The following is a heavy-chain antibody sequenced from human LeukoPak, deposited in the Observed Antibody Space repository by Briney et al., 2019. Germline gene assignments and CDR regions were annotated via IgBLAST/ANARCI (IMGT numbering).Heavy chain of an antibody. CDR1: GYTFTSYG. CDR3: ARDFIAVAGTEMDY. D-gene: IGHD6-19*01. J-gene: IGHJ4*02. V-gene: IGHV1-18*01. CDR2: ISAYNGNT. Sequence: ASVKVSCKASGYTFTSYGISWVRQAPGQELEWMGWISAYNGNTNYAQKLQGRVTMTTDTSTSTAYMEPRSLRSDDTAVYYCARDFIAVAGTEMDYWGQGTLVTVSS.